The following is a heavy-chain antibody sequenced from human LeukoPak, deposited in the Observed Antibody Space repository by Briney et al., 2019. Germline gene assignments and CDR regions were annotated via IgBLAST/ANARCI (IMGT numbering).Heavy chain of an antibody. CDR2: IGTASDT. J-gene: IGHJ6*03. CDR3: ARGPPRGKYYYMDV. CDR1: GFTFSSFD. D-gene: IGHD1-1*01. V-gene: IGHV3-13*01. Sequence: GGSLRLSCAASGFTFSSFDMHWVSQPTGQGLEWVSTIGTASDTYYPGSVEGRFTLSRDNAKNSLYLQMNSLTAGDTAVYYCARGPPRGKYYYMDVWGKGTTVTVSS.